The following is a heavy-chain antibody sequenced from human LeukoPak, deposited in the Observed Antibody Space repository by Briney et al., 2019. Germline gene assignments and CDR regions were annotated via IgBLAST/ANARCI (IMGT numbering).Heavy chain of an antibody. CDR3: VRDSSGVFDY. Sequence: ASVKVSCKASGYTFSDYGISWVRQAPGQGLEWMGWVSAYNGNTNYAQKLQGRVTMTTGTSTNTAYMELRSLISDDTAVYYCVRDSSGVFDYWGQGTQVTVSS. J-gene: IGHJ4*02. V-gene: IGHV1-18*01. CDR2: VSAYNGNT. CDR1: GYTFSDYG. D-gene: IGHD3-22*01.